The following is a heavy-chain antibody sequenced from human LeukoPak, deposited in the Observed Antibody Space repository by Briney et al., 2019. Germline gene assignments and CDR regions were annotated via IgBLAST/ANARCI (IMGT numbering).Heavy chain of an antibody. Sequence: VASVKVFCKSSGYTFTGYYMHWVRQAPGQGLEWMGWINPNSGGTNYAQKFQGRVTMTRRKSISTACMELSRLTSEDTAVYYCARDHQGQWLTFDYWGEGTLVTVSS. CDR2: INPNSGGT. J-gene: IGHJ4*02. CDR3: ARDHQGQWLTFDY. D-gene: IGHD6-19*01. CDR1: GYTFTGYY. V-gene: IGHV1-2*02.